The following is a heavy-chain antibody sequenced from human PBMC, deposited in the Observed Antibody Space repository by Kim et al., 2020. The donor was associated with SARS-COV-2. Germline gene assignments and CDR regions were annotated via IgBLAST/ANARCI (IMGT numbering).Heavy chain of an antibody. D-gene: IGHD3-22*01. Sequence: ASVKVSCKASGYPFTTYAMNWVRHAPGQGLEYMGWINTNTGNPTYVQGFTGRFVFSLDTSVSTAYLQISSLKAEDTAVYYCARWGPYDGRAMGYWGQGTLVTVSS. V-gene: IGHV7-4-1*02. CDR2: INTNTGNP. CDR1: GYPFTTYA. J-gene: IGHJ4*02. CDR3: ARWGPYDGRAMGY.